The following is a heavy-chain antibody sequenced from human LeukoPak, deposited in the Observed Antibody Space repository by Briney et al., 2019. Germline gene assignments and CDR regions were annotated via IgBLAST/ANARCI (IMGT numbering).Heavy chain of an antibody. D-gene: IGHD3-10*01. V-gene: IGHV3-7*01. CDR3: ARDRGEVGFDY. CDR2: IKQDGSEK. Sequence: GGSLRLSCAASGFTFSSYWMSRVRQAPGKGLEWVANIKQDGSEKYYVDSVKGRFTISRDNAKNSLYLQMNSQRAEDTAVYYCARDRGEVGFDYWGQGTLVTVSS. CDR1: GFTFSSYW. J-gene: IGHJ4*02.